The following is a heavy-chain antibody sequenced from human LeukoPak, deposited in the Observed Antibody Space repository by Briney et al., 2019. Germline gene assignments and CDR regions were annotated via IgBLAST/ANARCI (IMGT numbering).Heavy chain of an antibody. Sequence: GGSLRLSCAASGFTFSSYWMSWVRQAPGKGLEWVSAISNNGGYTYYADSVQGRFTISRDNSKSTLCLQMNSLRAEDTAVYYCAKQLGYCSDGSCYFPYWGQGTLVTVSS. CDR2: ISNNGGYT. V-gene: IGHV3-23*01. CDR3: AKQLGYCSDGSCYFPY. J-gene: IGHJ4*02. D-gene: IGHD2-15*01. CDR1: GFTFSSYW.